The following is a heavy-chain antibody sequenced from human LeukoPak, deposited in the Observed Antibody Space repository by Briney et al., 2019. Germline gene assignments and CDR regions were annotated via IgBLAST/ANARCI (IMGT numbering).Heavy chain of an antibody. Sequence: GGSLRLSCAASGFTFSSYWMSWVRQAPGKGLEWVSAISNNGGYTYYADSVQGRFTISRDNSKSTLCLQMNSLRAEDTAVYYCAKQLGYCSDGSCYFPYWGQGTLVTVSS. CDR2: ISNNGGYT. V-gene: IGHV3-23*01. CDR3: AKQLGYCSDGSCYFPY. J-gene: IGHJ4*02. D-gene: IGHD2-15*01. CDR1: GFTFSSYW.